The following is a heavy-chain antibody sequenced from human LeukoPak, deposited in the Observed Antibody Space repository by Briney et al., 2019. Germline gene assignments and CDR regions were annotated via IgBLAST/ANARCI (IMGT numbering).Heavy chain of an antibody. D-gene: IGHD3-10*01. Sequence: PSETLSLTCSVSGGSISSSSYYWGWIRQSPGKGLEWIGSIYYSGSTYYNPSLKSRVTISVDTSKNQFSLKLSSVTAADTAVYYCARVGYSSSGNYYNDRGAFDYWGQGTLVTVSS. CDR1: GGSISSSSYY. CDR3: ARVGYSSSGNYYNDRGAFDY. V-gene: IGHV4-39*07. CDR2: IYYSGST. J-gene: IGHJ4*02.